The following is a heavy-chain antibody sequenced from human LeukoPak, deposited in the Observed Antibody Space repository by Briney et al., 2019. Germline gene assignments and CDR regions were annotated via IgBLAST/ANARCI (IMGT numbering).Heavy chain of an antibody. V-gene: IGHV3-23*01. CDR3: AKDGASSGWYYGMDV. CDR1: GFTFSSYA. J-gene: IGHJ6*02. Sequence: GGSLRLSCAASGFTFSSYAMSWVRQAPGKGLEWVSAISGSGGSTYYADSVEGRFTISRDNSKNTLYLQMNSLRAEDTAVYYCAKDGASSGWYYGMDVWGQGTTVTVSS. D-gene: IGHD6-19*01. CDR2: ISGSGGST.